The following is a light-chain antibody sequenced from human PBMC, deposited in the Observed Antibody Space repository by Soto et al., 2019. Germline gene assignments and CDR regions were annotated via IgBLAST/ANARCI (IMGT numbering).Light chain of an antibody. CDR3: QQYINYWT. CDR2: KES. Sequence: DIQMTQSPSTLSASVGDRVTITCRASQSISRWLAWYQQKPGKAPKLLIYKESSVESGGPSRFSGSGCGTEFPIFISSQQPDDFASYYLQQYINYWTFGQGTKVEIK. CDR1: QSISRW. V-gene: IGKV1-5*03. J-gene: IGKJ1*01.